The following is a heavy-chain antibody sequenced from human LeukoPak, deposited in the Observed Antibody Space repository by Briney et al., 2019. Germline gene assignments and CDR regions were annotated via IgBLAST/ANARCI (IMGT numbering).Heavy chain of an antibody. CDR2: IIPILGVT. CDR3: ASSRTIFVGMDV. Sequence: SVKVSCKASGGTFNSYAVTWVRQAPGQGLEWMGRIIPILGVTNYAQKFQDRVTITADKSTSTAYMELSSLTSEDTAVYYCASSRTIFVGMDVWGQGTTVTVSS. D-gene: IGHD3-3*01. V-gene: IGHV1-69*04. CDR1: GGTFNSYA. J-gene: IGHJ6*02.